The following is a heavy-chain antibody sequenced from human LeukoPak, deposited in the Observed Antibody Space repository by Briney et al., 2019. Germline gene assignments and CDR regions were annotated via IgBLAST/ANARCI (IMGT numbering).Heavy chain of an antibody. J-gene: IGHJ2*01. CDR3: ARESDSSGYPYWYFDL. Sequence: SETLSLTCTVSGGSISSYYWSWIRQPAGKGLEWIGRIYTSGSTNYNPSLKSRVTMSVDTSKNQFSLKLSSVTTADTAVYYCARESDSSGYPYWYFDLWGGGTQVTVSP. V-gene: IGHV4-4*07. D-gene: IGHD3-22*01. CDR2: IYTSGST. CDR1: GGSISSYY.